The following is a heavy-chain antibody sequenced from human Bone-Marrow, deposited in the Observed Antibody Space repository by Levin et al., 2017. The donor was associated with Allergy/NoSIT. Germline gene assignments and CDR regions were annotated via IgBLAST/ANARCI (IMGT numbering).Heavy chain of an antibody. Sequence: SETLSLTCAVYGGSFSGYYWSWIRQPPGKGLEWIGEINHSGSTNYNPSLKSRVTISVDTSKNQFSLKLSSVTAADTAVYYCARDRSPSPYYYGSGSYYNAPVSGFDYWGQGTLVTVSS. D-gene: IGHD3-10*01. J-gene: IGHJ4*02. CDR2: INHSGST. CDR3: ARDRSPSPYYYGSGSYYNAPVSGFDY. V-gene: IGHV4-34*01. CDR1: GGSFSGYY.